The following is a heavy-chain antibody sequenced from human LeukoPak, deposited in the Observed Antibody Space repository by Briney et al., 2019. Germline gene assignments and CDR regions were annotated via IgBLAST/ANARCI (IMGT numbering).Heavy chain of an antibody. CDR1: GFTFDDYA. V-gene: IGHV3-9*01. CDR3: AKVGDYYDSIRAALDY. J-gene: IGHJ4*02. Sequence: GGSLRLSCAASGFTFDDYAMHWVRQAPGKGLEWVSGISWNSGSIGYADSVKGRFTISRDNSKNTLYLQMNSLRAEDTAVYYCAKVGDYYDSIRAALDYWGQGTLVTVSS. D-gene: IGHD3-22*01. CDR2: ISWNSGSI.